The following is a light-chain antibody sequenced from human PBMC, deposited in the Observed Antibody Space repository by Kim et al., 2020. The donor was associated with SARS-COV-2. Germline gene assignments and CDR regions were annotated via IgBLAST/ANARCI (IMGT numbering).Light chain of an antibody. J-gene: IGKJ4*01. CDR2: AAS. CDR1: QSISSY. CDR3: QQSYSTPPF. Sequence: DIQMTQSPSSLSASVGDRVTITCRASQSISSYLNWYQQKPGKAPKLLIYAASSLQSGVPSRFSGSGSGTDFTLTISSLQPEDFATYYCQQSYSTPPFFGGGTKVEI. V-gene: IGKV1-39*01.